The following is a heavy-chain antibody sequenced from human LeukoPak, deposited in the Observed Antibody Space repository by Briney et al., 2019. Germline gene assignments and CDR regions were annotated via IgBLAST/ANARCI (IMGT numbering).Heavy chain of an antibody. V-gene: IGHV4-30-2*01. CDR2: IYHSGST. Sequence: PSETLSLTCTVSGGSISSGGYYWSWIRQPPGKGLEWIGYIYHSGSTYYNPSLKSRVTISVDRSKNQFSLKLSSVTAADTAVYYCAREEAAAGFDYWGQGTLVTVSS. CDR1: GGSISSGGYY. J-gene: IGHJ4*02. D-gene: IGHD6-13*01. CDR3: AREEAAAGFDY.